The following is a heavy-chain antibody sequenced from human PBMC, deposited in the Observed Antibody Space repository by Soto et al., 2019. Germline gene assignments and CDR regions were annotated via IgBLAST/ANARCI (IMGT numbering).Heavy chain of an antibody. CDR1: GYTFTRYT. J-gene: IGHJ4*02. CDR3: ARMKGGGSEYFFDY. V-gene: IGHV1-46*01. D-gene: IGHD2-15*01. CDR2: INPSGGST. Sequence: ASVKVSRKASGYTFTRYTMHWVRQAPGQGLEWMAMINPSGGSTYYVQTFEGRVTLTRDTSTSTVYMELSSLRSEDTAVYYCARMKGGGSEYFFDYWGQGTLVTVSS.